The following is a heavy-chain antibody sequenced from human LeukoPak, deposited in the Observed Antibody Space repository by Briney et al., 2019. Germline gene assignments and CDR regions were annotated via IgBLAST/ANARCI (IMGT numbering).Heavy chain of an antibody. CDR3: AKVPEYYDSSGYFDY. CDR1: GFTFSSYV. D-gene: IGHD3-22*01. CDR2: ISGSGGST. J-gene: IGHJ4*02. V-gene: IGHV3-23*01. Sequence: GGSLRLSCAASGFTFSSYVMSWVRQAPGKGLEWVSAISGSGGSTYYADSVKGRFTISRDNSKNTLYLQMNSLRAEDTAVYYCAKVPEYYDSSGYFDYWGQGTLVTVSS.